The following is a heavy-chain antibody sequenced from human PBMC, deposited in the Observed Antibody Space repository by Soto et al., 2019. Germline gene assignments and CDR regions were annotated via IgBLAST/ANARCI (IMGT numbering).Heavy chain of an antibody. CDR2: IYCDEDK. CDR1: GFSLSTRGVG. V-gene: IGHV2-5*02. Sequence: QITLKESGPTLVKPTQTLTLTCAFSGFSLSTRGVGLAWFRQPPGKALEWLALIYCDEDKSYSPSLRIRLTITTDTSNEQVITTLTNMDPVLEGTYYFANLGITGTMAWFGPWGKGTRVTDSS. D-gene: IGHD1-20*01. J-gene: IGHJ5*02. CDR3: ANLGITGTMAWFGP.